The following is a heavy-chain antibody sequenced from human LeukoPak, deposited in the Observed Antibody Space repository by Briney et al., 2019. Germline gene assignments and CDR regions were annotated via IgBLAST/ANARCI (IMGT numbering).Heavy chain of an antibody. V-gene: IGHV3-33*06. CDR1: GFTFRSYA. CDR3: AKDRSSYCTNGVCDWFDP. Sequence: PGGSLRLSCAASGFTFRSYAMHWVRQAPGKGLEWVAVIWYDGSNKYYADSVRGRFTISRDNSKDTLYLQMNSLRAEDTAVYYCAKDRSSYCTNGVCDWFDPWGQGTLVTVSS. CDR2: IWYDGSNK. D-gene: IGHD2-8*01. J-gene: IGHJ5*02.